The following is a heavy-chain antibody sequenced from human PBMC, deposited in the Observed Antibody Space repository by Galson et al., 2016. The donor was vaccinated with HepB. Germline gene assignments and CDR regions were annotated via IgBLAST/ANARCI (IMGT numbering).Heavy chain of an antibody. CDR3: AKGGFLFMDV. V-gene: IGHV3-23*01. Sequence: SLRLSCAASGFTFNNYWMGWVRQAPGKGLEWVSTITASGSHTYYADSVKDRFTISRDNSNNTIYLQMKSLRAEDTALFYCAKGGFLFMDVWGKGTTVTVSS. J-gene: IGHJ6*03. D-gene: IGHD3-10*01. CDR2: ITASGSHT. CDR1: GFTFNNYW.